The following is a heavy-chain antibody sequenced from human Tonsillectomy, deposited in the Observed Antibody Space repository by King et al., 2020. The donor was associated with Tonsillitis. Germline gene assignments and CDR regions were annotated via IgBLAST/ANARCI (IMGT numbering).Heavy chain of an antibody. V-gene: IGHV3-7*01. Sequence: VQLVESGGGLVQPGGSLRLSCAASGFTFSRYWMTWVRQAPGKGLEWVANIKADGSEEYYVDSVKGRFTISRDNAKNSLYLQMNSLRADDTAVYYCAGRSCPITACYAESWNSFANGGQGTVVPVSS. CDR1: GFTFSRYW. CDR3: AGRSCPITACYAESWNSFAN. D-gene: IGHD2-2*01. J-gene: IGHJ4*02. CDR2: IKADGSEE.